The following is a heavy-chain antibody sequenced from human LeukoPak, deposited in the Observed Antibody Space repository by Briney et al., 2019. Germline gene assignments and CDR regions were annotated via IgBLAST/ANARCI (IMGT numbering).Heavy chain of an antibody. CDR1: GVTFTNYG. Sequence: PGGSLRLSCAVSGVTFTNYGMTWVREPPGKGLEWVALIQPDGIDTYYADSVKGRFTVFRDNSKSTLYLQLNSLTPDDTAIYYCAKRDRTTEFDYWGQGTLVTVSS. V-gene: IGHV3-30*02. J-gene: IGHJ4*02. D-gene: IGHD1-1*01. CDR3: AKRDRTTEFDY. CDR2: IQPDGIDT.